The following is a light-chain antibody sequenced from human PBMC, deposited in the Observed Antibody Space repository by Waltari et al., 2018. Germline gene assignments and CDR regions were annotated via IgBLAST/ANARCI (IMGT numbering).Light chain of an antibody. CDR3: QQYGRSPPT. V-gene: IGKV3-20*01. J-gene: IGKJ2*01. CDR1: QSLTSSY. Sequence: EIVLTQSPGTLSLSPGERATLSCRASQSLTSSYLAWYQQKPGQAPMLLIYRASSKATGIADWCSSSCARTDFTITSTSLEPEDLAGYCWQQYGRSPPTFGHGTKLEIK. CDR2: RAS.